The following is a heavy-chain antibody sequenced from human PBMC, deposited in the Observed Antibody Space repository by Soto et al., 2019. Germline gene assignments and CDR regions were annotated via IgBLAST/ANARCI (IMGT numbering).Heavy chain of an antibody. CDR3: AREGYGDYRFDY. V-gene: IGHV1-3*01. CDR2: INAGNGNT. Sequence: QVQLVQSGAEVKKPGASVKVSCKASGYIFTSYAIHWVRQAPGQRLEWMGWINAGNGNTKYLQKFQGRVTITRDTTANIAYMDLSSLGSEDTAVYYCAREGYGDYRFDYWGQGALVTVSS. CDR1: GYIFTSYA. J-gene: IGHJ4*02. D-gene: IGHD4-17*01.